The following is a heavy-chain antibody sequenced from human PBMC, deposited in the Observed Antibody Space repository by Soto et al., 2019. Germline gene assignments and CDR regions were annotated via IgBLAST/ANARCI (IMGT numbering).Heavy chain of an antibody. D-gene: IGHD5-12*01. CDR3: ARDYYRFNSGYGFSMDV. J-gene: IGHJ6*02. CDR2: ITYDGSSK. CDR1: GFTFSSYA. V-gene: IGHV3-30-3*01. Sequence: QVQLVESGGGVVQPGRSLRLSCAASGFTFSSYAMHWVRQAAGKGLEWVVVITYDGSSKHYADSVKGRFTISRDKSKSTLYLQMNSLRAEDTAVYYCARDYYRFNSGYGFSMDVWGQGTTVTVSS.